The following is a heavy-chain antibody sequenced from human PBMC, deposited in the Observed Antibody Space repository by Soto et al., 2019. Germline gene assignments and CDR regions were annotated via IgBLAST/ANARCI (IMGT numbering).Heavy chain of an antibody. V-gene: IGHV1-69*13. CDR3: AKTRFLEWLLCRYFDY. CDR1: GGTFSSYR. D-gene: IGHD3-3*01. Sequence: ASVKVSCKASGGTFSSYRINWVRQAPGQGLEWVGGIVPIYRTADYAQKFQGRVTITADESARTSYMELRSLKSQDTAVYYCAKTRFLEWLLCRYFDYWGQGTLVTVSS. CDR2: IVPIYRTA. J-gene: IGHJ4*02.